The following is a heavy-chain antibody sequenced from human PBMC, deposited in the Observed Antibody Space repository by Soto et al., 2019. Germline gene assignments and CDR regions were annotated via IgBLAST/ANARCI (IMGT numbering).Heavy chain of an antibody. CDR3: ARGDAGDY. J-gene: IGHJ4*02. CDR1: GFTFENYG. Sequence: EVHLVESGGGVVQPGGSLRLSCATSGFTFENYGVSWVRKAPGKGLEWVSGIATNDGSIGYAESVRGRFTISRDNAKNSLYLQMNTLRVEDTAFYYCARGDAGDYWGQGILVTVSS. CDR2: IATNDGSI. V-gene: IGHV3-20*04. D-gene: IGHD2-2*01.